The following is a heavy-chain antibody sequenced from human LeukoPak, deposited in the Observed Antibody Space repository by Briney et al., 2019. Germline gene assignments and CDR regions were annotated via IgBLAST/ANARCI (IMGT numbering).Heavy chain of an antibody. CDR2: ISLAGRT. CDR1: GGSITTTNY. V-gene: IGHV4-4*02. CDR3: SRESGPFCPFGH. J-gene: IGHJ4*02. Sequence: QPSETLSLTYGVSGGSITTTNYWSWVRQPPGGGLEWIGEISLAGRTRYNPSLQSRVHISIDESKNHLYLNLASVTAADTAVYYCSRESGPFCPFGHWGQGTLVAVTS. D-gene: IGHD1-26*01.